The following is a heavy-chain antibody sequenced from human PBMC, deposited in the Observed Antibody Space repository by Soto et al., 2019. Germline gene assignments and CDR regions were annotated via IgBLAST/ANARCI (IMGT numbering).Heavy chain of an antibody. V-gene: IGHV3-66*01. D-gene: IGHD2-2*01. J-gene: IGHJ4*02. CDR3: ARDESYCSSTSCFHY. CDR2: IYSGGST. CDR1: GFTVSNNY. Sequence: EVRLVESGGGLVQPGGSLRLSCAASGFTVSNNYMSWVRQAPGKGLEWVSVIYSGGSTYYADSVKGRFTISRDNSKNTLYLQMNSLRAEDTAVDYCARDESYCSSTSCFHYWGQGTLVTVSS.